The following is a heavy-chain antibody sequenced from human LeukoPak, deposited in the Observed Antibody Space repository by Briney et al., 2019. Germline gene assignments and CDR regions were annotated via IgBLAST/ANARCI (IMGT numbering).Heavy chain of an antibody. CDR1: GGTFSSYA. Sequence: VASVKVSCKASGGTFSSYAISWVRQAPGQGLEWMGRIIPILGIANYAQKFQGRVTITADKSTSTAYMELSSLRSEDTAVYYCARDLVWVWFGELLTDYIDYWGQATLDTVSS. J-gene: IGHJ4*02. V-gene: IGHV1-69*04. D-gene: IGHD3-10*01. CDR3: ARDLVWVWFGELLTDYIDY. CDR2: IIPILGIA.